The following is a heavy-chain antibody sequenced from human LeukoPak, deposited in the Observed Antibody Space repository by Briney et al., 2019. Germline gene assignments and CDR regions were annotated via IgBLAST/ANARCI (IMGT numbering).Heavy chain of an antibody. J-gene: IGHJ6*02. CDR1: VGSLSSGDYY. V-gene: IGHV4-30-4*01. CDR3: ARLGVAGGYYYGMDV. D-gene: IGHD2-15*01. CDR2: IYYSGST. Sequence: PSQTLSLTCTVSVGSLSSGDYYGRWIRQPPGKGLECIGYIYYSGSTYYNPSLKSRVTTSIDTSKNQFSLRLTSVTAADTAVYYCARLGVAGGYYYGMDVWGQGTTVTVSS.